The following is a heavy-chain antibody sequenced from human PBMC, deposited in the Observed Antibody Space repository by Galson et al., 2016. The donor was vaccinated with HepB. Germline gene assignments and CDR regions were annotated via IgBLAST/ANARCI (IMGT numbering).Heavy chain of an antibody. V-gene: IGHV3-74*01. Sequence: SLRLSCAASGFTFSTYWMHWVRQVPGMGLVWVSRVNSDGSRTTYVDSVKGRFTISRDNAKNTLYLQMNSLRDEDTAVYYCVKGAGTIDYWGQGTLVTVSS. D-gene: IGHD6-19*01. CDR3: VKGAGTIDY. CDR1: GFTFSTYW. CDR2: VNSDGSRT. J-gene: IGHJ4*02.